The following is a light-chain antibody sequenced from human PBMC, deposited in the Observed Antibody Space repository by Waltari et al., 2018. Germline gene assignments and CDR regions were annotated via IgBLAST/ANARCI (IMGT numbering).Light chain of an antibody. CDR2: EVT. CDR3: CSFAGRGFSVI. Sequence: QSALTQPASVSGSPGQSITISCTGTSSDVGKYNLVSWYQQHPGEVPKLMIYEVTKRPSGVSDRFSGSKSGNTASLTISGLQAEDDADYFCCSFAGRGFSVIFGGGTKLTVL. CDR1: SSDVGKYNL. V-gene: IGLV2-23*02. J-gene: IGLJ2*01.